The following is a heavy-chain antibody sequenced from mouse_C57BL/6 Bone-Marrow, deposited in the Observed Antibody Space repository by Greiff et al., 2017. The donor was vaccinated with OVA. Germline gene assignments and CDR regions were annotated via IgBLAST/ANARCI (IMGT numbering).Heavy chain of an antibody. J-gene: IGHJ2*01. V-gene: IGHV1-72*01. CDR1: GYTFTSYW. CDR3: ASSYYGSEDYFDY. D-gene: IGHD1-1*01. Sequence: VQLQQSGAELVKPGASVKLSCKASGYTFTSYWMHWVKQRPGRGLEWIGRIDPNSGGTKYNEKFKSKATLTVDKPSSTAYMQLSSLTSEDSAVYYCASSYYGSEDYFDYWGQGTTLTVSS. CDR2: IDPNSGGT.